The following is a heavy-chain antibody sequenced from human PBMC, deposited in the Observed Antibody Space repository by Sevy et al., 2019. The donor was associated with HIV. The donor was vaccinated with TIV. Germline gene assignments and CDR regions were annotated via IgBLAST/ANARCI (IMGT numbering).Heavy chain of an antibody. CDR3: ARDDYYDSSGYSSYWYFDL. D-gene: IGHD3-22*01. CDR2: ISSSSSYI. Sequence: GGSLRLSCAASGFTFSSYSMNWVRQAPGKGLEWVSSISSSSSYIYYADSVKGRFTISRDNAKNSLYLQMNSRRAEDTAVYYCARDDYYDSSGYSSYWYFDLWGRGTLVTVSS. J-gene: IGHJ2*01. CDR1: GFTFSSYS. V-gene: IGHV3-21*01.